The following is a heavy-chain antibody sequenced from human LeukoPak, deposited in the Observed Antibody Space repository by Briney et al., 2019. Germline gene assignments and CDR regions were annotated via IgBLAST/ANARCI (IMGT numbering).Heavy chain of an antibody. Sequence: ASVKVSCKASGGTFSSYAISWVRQAPGQGLEWMGWISAYNGNTNYAQKLQGRVTMTTDTSTSTAYMELRSLRSDDTAVYYCARIIIAAADTGFDYWGQGTLVTVSS. CDR2: ISAYNGNT. D-gene: IGHD6-13*01. V-gene: IGHV1-18*01. J-gene: IGHJ4*02. CDR3: ARIIIAAADTGFDY. CDR1: GGTFSSYA.